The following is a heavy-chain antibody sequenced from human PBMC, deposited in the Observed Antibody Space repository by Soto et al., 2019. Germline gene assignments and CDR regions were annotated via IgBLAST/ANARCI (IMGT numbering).Heavy chain of an antibody. CDR1: GFTFSSYA. Sequence: EVQLLESGGDLVQRGGSLRLSCAVSGFTFSSYAMTWVRQAPGKGLDWGSVISGSGGNTYYADSVKGRFTISRDNSRNTLYLQMNNLRAEDTAVYFCAKGDTMVRGPSRRWGQGTLVTVSS. V-gene: IGHV3-23*01. D-gene: IGHD3-10*01. CDR2: ISGSGGNT. CDR3: AKGDTMVRGPSRR. J-gene: IGHJ1*01.